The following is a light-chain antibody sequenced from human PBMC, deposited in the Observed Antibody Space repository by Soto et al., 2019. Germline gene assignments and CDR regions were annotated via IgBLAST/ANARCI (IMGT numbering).Light chain of an antibody. V-gene: IGKV1-5*03. Sequence: DIQMTQSPSTLSASVGDRVTITCRASQSISSWLAWYQQKPGKAPKLLIYKASSLESGVPSRFSGSGSGTEFTLTISSLQPDDFATYYCQQYNSCLTWTFGQGTKVEIK. CDR3: QQYNSCLTWT. CDR2: KAS. CDR1: QSISSW. J-gene: IGKJ1*01.